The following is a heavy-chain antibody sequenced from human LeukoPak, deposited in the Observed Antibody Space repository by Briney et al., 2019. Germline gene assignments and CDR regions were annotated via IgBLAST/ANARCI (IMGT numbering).Heavy chain of an antibody. J-gene: IGHJ4*02. V-gene: IGHV4-34*01. CDR3: ARRGYDFWSGNFDY. CDR2: INHSGST. CDR1: GGSFSGYY. Sequence: SETLSLTCAVYGGSFSGYYRSWIRQPPGKGLEWIGEINHSGSTNYNPSLKSRVTISVDTSKNQSSLKLSSVTAADTAVYYCARRGYDFWSGNFDYWGQGTLVTVSS. D-gene: IGHD3-3*01.